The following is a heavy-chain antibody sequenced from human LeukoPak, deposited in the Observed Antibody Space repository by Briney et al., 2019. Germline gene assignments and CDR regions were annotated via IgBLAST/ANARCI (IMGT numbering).Heavy chain of an antibody. Sequence: SETLSLTCTVSGGSISSSSYYWGWIRQPPGKGLEWIGSIYHSGSTYYNPSLKSRVTISVDTSKNQFSLKLSSVTAADTAVYYCARESKTYYDFLSGYYYYFDYWGQGTLVTVSS. V-gene: IGHV4-39*07. J-gene: IGHJ4*02. D-gene: IGHD3-3*01. CDR1: GGSISSSSYY. CDR3: ARESKTYYDFLSGYYYYFDY. CDR2: IYHSGST.